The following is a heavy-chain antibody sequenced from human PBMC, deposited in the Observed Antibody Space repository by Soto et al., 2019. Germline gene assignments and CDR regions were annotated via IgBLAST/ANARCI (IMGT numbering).Heavy chain of an antibody. Sequence: GESLKISCKGSGYSFTSYWIGWVRQMPGKGLEWMGIIYPGDSDTRYSPSFQGQVTISADKSISTAYLQWSSLKASDTAMYYFARQVDTAMVSPWQHYYYYGMDVWGQGTTVTVSS. V-gene: IGHV5-51*01. CDR2: IYPGDSDT. J-gene: IGHJ6*02. CDR1: GYSFTSYW. CDR3: ARQVDTAMVSPWQHYYYYGMDV. D-gene: IGHD5-18*01.